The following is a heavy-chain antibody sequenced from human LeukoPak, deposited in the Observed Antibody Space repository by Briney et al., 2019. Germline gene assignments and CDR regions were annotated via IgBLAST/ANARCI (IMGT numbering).Heavy chain of an antibody. J-gene: IGHJ4*02. CDR2: IGNSDET. CDR1: GFFFNTNA. D-gene: IGHD4-17*01. Sequence: PGGSLRLSCAASGFFFNTNAMSWVRQAPGMGLEWVAAIGNSDETYYADAVKGRFTISRDTSKNTLFLQMNNLRAEDTAVYYCTRAADGYGDYFGSYSLYYFDYWGQGTLVTVSS. CDR3: TRAADGYGDYFGSYSLYYFDY. V-gene: IGHV3-23*01.